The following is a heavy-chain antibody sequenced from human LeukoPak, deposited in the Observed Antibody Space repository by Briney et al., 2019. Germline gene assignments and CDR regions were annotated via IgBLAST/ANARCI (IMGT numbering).Heavy chain of an antibody. V-gene: IGHV3-9*01. CDR2: INWNSGTM. J-gene: IGHJ6*03. Sequence: GGSLRLSCAASGFSFADATMHWVRQVPGKGLEWVSGINWNSGTMGYADSVKGRFTVSRDNAKNSLYLQMNSLKTEDTALYYCSKDPYMDVWGKGTTVTVSS. CDR1: GFSFADAT. CDR3: SKDPYMDV.